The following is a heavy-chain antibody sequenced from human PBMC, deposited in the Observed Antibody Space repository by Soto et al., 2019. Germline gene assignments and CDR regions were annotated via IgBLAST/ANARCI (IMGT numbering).Heavy chain of an antibody. CDR1: GGSIISNVYS. Sequence: QLQLQESGSGLVKPSQTLSLTCAVSGGSIISNVYSWSWIRQPPGKGLEWIGYIYHSGSTHYNPSLKSRATISMDRPKNQFSLELSSVTAADTAAYFCAGSTYYYDKAFNIWGQGTMVTVSS. J-gene: IGHJ3*02. CDR2: IYHSGST. D-gene: IGHD3-22*01. CDR3: AGSTYYYDKAFNI. V-gene: IGHV4-30-2*01.